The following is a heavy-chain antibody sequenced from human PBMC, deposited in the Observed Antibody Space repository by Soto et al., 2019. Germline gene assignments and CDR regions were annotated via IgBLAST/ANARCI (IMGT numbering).Heavy chain of an antibody. Sequence: ASVKVSCKASGYTFTSYGISWVRQAPGQGLEWMGWISAYNGNTNYAQKLQGRVTMTTDTSTSTAYMELRSLRSDDTAVYYCARVLLYYDHLTEFDYWGQGTLVTVSS. CDR3: ARVLLYYDHLTEFDY. D-gene: IGHD3-3*01. CDR1: GYTFTSYG. CDR2: ISAYNGNT. V-gene: IGHV1-18*01. J-gene: IGHJ4*02.